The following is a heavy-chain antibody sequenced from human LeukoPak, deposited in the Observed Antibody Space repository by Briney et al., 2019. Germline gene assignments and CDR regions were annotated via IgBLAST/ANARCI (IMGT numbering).Heavy chain of an antibody. V-gene: IGHV1-2*02. D-gene: IGHD3-16*01. J-gene: IGHJ4*02. Sequence: ASVKVSCKASGYSFTGYFLHWVRQAPGQGLEWMGWINPNNGLTNYTQKFKGRVTMTRDTSSATGYMELNRLTSDDTAVFYCARAWGSLYYFDHWDQGTLVTVSS. CDR2: INPNNGLT. CDR3: ARAWGSLYYFDH. CDR1: GYSFTGYF.